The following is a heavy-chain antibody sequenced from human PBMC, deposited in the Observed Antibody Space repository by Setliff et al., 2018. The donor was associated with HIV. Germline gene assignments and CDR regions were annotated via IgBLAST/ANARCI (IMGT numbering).Heavy chain of an antibody. D-gene: IGHD3-3*01. J-gene: IGHJ6*03. Sequence: ASVKVSCKASGYALTDFYIHWVRQAPGQGLEWMGWIDPQNAGTNFPQKFQGRVTMTWDRSTRTAYMELRSLTFDDTAVYYCARDPIGIDFGLSYYMDVWGKGTAVTVSS. CDR1: GYALTDFY. CDR3: ARDPIGIDFGLSYYMDV. V-gene: IGHV1-2*02. CDR2: IDPQNAGT.